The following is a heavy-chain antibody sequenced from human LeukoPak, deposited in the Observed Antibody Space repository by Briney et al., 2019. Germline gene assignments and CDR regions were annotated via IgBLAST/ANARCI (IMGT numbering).Heavy chain of an antibody. CDR2: IYHSGST. Sequence: PSGTLSLTCAVSGCSISSSNWWSWVRQPPGKGLEWIGEIYHSGSTNYNPSLKSRVTISVDKSKNQFSLKLSSVTAADTAVYYCATYSGYAPGAFDYWGQGTLVTVSS. J-gene: IGHJ4*02. CDR1: GCSISSSNW. V-gene: IGHV4-4*02. D-gene: IGHD5-12*01. CDR3: ATYSGYAPGAFDY.